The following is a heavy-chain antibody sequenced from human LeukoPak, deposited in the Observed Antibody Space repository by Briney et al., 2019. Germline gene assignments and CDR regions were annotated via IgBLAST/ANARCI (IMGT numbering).Heavy chain of an antibody. D-gene: IGHD6-13*01. CDR3: ARVIISRWSFYYGMEV. CDR2: ISGSATYT. V-gene: IGHV3-21*01. Sequence: GGSLRLSCVASGFTFSSHTMNWVRQAPGKGLEWVSSISGSATYTHYADSAKGRFTISRDNAKNSLYLQMDSLRAEDTAVYYCARVIISRWSFYYGMEVWGQGTTVTVS. CDR1: GFTFSSHT. J-gene: IGHJ6*02.